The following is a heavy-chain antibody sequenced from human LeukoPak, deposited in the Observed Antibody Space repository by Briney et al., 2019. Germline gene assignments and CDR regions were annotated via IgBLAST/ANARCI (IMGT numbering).Heavy chain of an antibody. Sequence: GGPLRLPCATSGFSFSDFSMSWGRQAPGKGLKWISTTNSGGTSTYYAESAKGRFTNSKNNSNNTLYLQMSSLRVEVTDVYYCAKQSYARSLGEGGPGTLVSVSS. J-gene: IGHJ4*02. CDR1: GFSFSDFS. CDR3: AKQSYARSLGE. CDR2: TNSGGTST. V-gene: IGHV3-23*01. D-gene: IGHD2-8*01.